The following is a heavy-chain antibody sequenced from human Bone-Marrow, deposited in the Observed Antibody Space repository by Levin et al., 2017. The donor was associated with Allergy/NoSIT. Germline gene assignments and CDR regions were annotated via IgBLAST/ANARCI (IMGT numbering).Heavy chain of an antibody. J-gene: IGHJ6*02. D-gene: IGHD3-22*01. V-gene: IGHV4-4*07. CDR3: ARVLYSSYYGGLDV. Sequence: NYNPSLESRVTMSVDTSKNQFSLKLTSVTAADTAVYYCARVLYSSYYGGLDVWGQGTTVTVSS.